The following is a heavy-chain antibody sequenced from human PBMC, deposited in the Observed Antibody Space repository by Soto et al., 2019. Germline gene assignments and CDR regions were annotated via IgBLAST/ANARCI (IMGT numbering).Heavy chain of an antibody. CDR3: TTSISGLVTGH. D-gene: IGHD3-3*01. Sequence: EVQLVESGGGLVKPGGSLRLSCAASGFTFSNAWMNWVRQAPGKGLEWVGRIPSNADGGTADYAAPVKGRFTLSRDDSQNTRFLQMNSLKTEDTTVYFCTTSISGLVTGHWGQGTLVTVSS. CDR2: IPSNADGGTA. V-gene: IGHV3-15*07. CDR1: GFTFSNAW. J-gene: IGHJ4*02.